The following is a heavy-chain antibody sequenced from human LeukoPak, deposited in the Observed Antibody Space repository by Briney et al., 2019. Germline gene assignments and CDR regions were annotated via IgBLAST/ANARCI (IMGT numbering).Heavy chain of an antibody. V-gene: IGHV4-61*01. J-gene: IGHJ4*01. CDR3: ARLVVGATTEYFDY. CDR1: GGSVSSGSYY. D-gene: IGHD1-26*01. Sequence: PSETLSLTCTVSGGSVSSGSYYWSWIRQPPGKGLEWIGYIYYSGSTNYNPSLKSRVTISVDTSKNQFSLKLSSVTAADTAVYYCARLVVGATTEYFDYWGQEPWSPSPQ. CDR2: IYYSGST.